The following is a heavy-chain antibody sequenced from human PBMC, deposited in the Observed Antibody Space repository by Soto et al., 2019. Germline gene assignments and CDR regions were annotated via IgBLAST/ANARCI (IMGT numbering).Heavy chain of an antibody. D-gene: IGHD3-10*01. CDR1: GASMSSSNYY. V-gene: IGHV4-39*01. Sequence: QLQLQESGPGLVKPSETLSLTCTVSGASMSSSNYYWGWIRQPPGKGLEWIGRVYYSGNTYYNPSLKIRVIISVDASKNQLSLILSSVTAADTSVYYCARHSLLRGVGWFDPWGQGTLVTVSS. J-gene: IGHJ5*02. CDR3: ARHSLLRGVGWFDP. CDR2: VYYSGNT.